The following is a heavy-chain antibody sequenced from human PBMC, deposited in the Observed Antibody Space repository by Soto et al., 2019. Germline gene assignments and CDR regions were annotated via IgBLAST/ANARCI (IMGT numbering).Heavy chain of an antibody. Sequence: GGSLRLSCVASGFTFSSYGMHWVRQAPGEGLEWVAIIWYDGRNEYYADSVKGRFTISRDISKNTLYLQMDSLRAEDTAVYYCARDSGGQQLGGFNYYYGMDVWGQGTTVTVSS. CDR1: GFTFSSYG. CDR2: IWYDGRNE. D-gene: IGHD6-6*01. CDR3: ARDSGGQQLGGFNYYYGMDV. J-gene: IGHJ6*02. V-gene: IGHV3-33*01.